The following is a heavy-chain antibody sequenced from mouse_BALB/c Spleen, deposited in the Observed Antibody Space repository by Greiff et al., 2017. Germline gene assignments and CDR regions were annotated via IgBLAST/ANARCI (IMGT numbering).Heavy chain of an antibody. V-gene: IGHV1-77*01. D-gene: IGHD2-14*01. J-gene: IGHJ2*01. CDR2: IYPGSGNT. CDR3: ARLGAYYRYDDEGYFDY. CDR1: GYTFTDYY. Sequence: QVQLQQSGAELARPGASVKLSCKASGYTFTDYYINWVKQRTGQGLEWIGEIYPGSGNTYYNEKFKGKATLTADKSSSTAYMQLSTLTSEDSAVYFCARLGAYYRYDDEGYFDYWGQGTTLTVSS.